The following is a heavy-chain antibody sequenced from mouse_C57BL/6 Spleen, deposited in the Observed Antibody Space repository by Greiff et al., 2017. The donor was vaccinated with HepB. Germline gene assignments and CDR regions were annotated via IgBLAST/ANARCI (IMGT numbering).Heavy chain of an antibody. D-gene: IGHD1-1*01. V-gene: IGHV2-3*01. CDR2: IWGDGST. J-gene: IGHJ1*03. CDR1: GFSLTSYG. CDR3: AKGSFSTVVATRYFDV. Sequence: VKLMESGPGLVAPSQSLSITCTVSGFSLTSYGVSWVRQPPGKGLEWLGVIWGDGSTNYHSALISRLSISKDNSKSQVFLKLNSLQTDDTATYYCAKGSFSTVVATRYFDVWGTGTTVTVSS.